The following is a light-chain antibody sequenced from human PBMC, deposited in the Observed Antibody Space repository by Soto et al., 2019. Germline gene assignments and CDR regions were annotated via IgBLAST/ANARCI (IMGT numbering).Light chain of an antibody. Sequence: DIQMTQSPSSLSASVGDRVTITCRASQSIGRFLNWYQQKPGKAPKLLIYAAASLQSGVPSRFSGSGSGTDFTLTISSLQPEDFATYYCQQSYSTFGQGTRLEI. CDR3: QQSYST. CDR1: QSIGRF. J-gene: IGKJ5*01. V-gene: IGKV1-39*01. CDR2: AAA.